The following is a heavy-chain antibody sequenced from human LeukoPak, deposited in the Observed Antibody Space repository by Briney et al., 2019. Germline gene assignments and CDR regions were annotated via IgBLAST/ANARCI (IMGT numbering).Heavy chain of an antibody. J-gene: IGHJ5*02. Sequence: PSETLSLTCAVSGYSISSGYYWGWTRQPPGKGREWIGSIYHSGSSYYTPPLKRRVTISVDTSKNQFSLKLSSVTAADTAVYYCARDGDSSSSDRWFDRWGQGTLVTVSS. CDR1: GYSISSGYY. D-gene: IGHD6-6*01. CDR3: ARDGDSSSSDRWFDR. CDR2: IYHSGSS. V-gene: IGHV4-38-2*02.